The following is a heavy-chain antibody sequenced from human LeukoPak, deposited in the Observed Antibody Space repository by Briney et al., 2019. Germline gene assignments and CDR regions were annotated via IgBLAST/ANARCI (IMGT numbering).Heavy chain of an antibody. J-gene: IGHJ6*03. V-gene: IGHV3-48*03. D-gene: IGHD2-15*01. CDR2: ISSRASAV. CDR1: GFTFSSYD. CDR3: ASLGCSGGSCLYYYYYYMDV. Sequence: SGGSLRLSCAASGFTFSSYDMNWVRQAPGKGLEWVSYISSRASAVYYADSVKGRFTISRDNAKNSLYLQMNSLRAEDTAVYYCASLGCSGGSCLYYYYYYMDVWGKGTTVTVSS.